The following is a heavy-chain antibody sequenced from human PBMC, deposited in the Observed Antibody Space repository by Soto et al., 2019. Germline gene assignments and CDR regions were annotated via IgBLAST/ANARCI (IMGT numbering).Heavy chain of an antibody. V-gene: IGHV3-15*07. J-gene: IGHJ5*02. CDR2: IKSKAEGGPT. D-gene: IGHD1-20*01. Sequence: LEWVGRIKSKAEGGPTDYAAPVKGRFTISRDDSKNTVYLQMNSLKTEDTAVYSCTAHPSPFAITPESYHYVEHWGQGTLVTVSS. CDR3: TAHPSPFAITPESYHYVEH.